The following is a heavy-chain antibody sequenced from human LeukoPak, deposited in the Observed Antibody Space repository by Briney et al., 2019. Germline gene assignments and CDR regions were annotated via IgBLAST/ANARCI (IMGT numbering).Heavy chain of an antibody. CDR2: IYTSGST. Sequence: SETLSLTRTVSGGSISSYYWSWIRQPPGKGLEWIGYIYTSGSTNYNPSLKSRVTISVDTSKNQFSLKLSSVTAADTAVYYCARRTRGSTPSYYYYYYMDVWGKGTAVTVSS. V-gene: IGHV4-4*09. J-gene: IGHJ6*03. CDR1: GGSISSYY. CDR3: ARRTRGSTPSYYYYYYMDV. D-gene: IGHD2-2*01.